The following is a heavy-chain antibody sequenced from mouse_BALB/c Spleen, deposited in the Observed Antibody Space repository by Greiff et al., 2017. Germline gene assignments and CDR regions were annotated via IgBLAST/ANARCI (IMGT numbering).Heavy chain of an antibody. Sequence: VQLQQSGAELVRPGVSVKISCKGSGYTFTDYAMHWVKQSHAKSLEWIGVISTYYGDASYNQKFKGKATMTVDKSSSTAYMELARLTSEDSAIYYCARGFTTADWYFDVWGAGTTVTVSS. D-gene: IGHD1-2*01. V-gene: IGHV1S137*01. J-gene: IGHJ1*01. CDR3: ARGFTTADWYFDV. CDR1: GYTFTDYA. CDR2: ISTYYGDA.